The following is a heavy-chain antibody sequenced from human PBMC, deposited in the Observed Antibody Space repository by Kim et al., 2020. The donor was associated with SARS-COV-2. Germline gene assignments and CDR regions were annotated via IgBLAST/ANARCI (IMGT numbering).Heavy chain of an antibody. CDR2: TSGSGGNT. CDR3: AKSHSSSRGTFDY. CDR1: GFTFSTYA. V-gene: IGHV3-23*01. D-gene: IGHD6-6*01. Sequence: GGSLRLSCAASGFTFSTYAMNWVRQAPGKGLEWVSATSGSGGNTFYADSVKGRFTISRDNSKNPLYLLMNSLSAESTAVYYCAKSHSSSRGTFDYWGQGTLVTVSS. J-gene: IGHJ4*02.